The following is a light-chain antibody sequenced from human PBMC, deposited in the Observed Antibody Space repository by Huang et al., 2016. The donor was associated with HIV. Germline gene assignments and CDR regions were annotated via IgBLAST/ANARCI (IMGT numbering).Light chain of an antibody. CDR3: QQYDNWPPWT. Sequence: EIVMTQSPVTLSVSPGERATLSCKASQSVSNNLAWYQQTPGQAPRRLIYGASTRATGIPARFSGSGSGTNFTLTISSLETEDSAVYYCQQYDNWPPWTFGQGTKVEIK. CDR2: GAS. J-gene: IGKJ1*01. CDR1: QSVSNN. V-gene: IGKV3-15*01.